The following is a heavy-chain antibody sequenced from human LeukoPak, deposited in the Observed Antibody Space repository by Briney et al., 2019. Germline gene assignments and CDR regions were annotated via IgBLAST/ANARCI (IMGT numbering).Heavy chain of an antibody. Sequence: PSETLSLXCAVSGYSISSGYYWGWIRQPPGEGLGGIGSIYRSGSTYYNPSLKRRVTISVDTSKSQYSLKLSSVTAADTAVYYCARQVPIVVVPAAPYAFDIWGQGTMVTVSS. V-gene: IGHV4-38-2*01. D-gene: IGHD2-2*01. J-gene: IGHJ3*02. CDR3: ARQVPIVVVPAAPYAFDI. CDR1: GYSISSGYY. CDR2: IYRSGST.